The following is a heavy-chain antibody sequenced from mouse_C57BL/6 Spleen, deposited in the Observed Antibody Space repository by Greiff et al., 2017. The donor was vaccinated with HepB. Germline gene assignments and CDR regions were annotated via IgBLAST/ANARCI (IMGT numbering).Heavy chain of an antibody. D-gene: IGHD2-4*01. Sequence: VQVVESGAELARPGASVKMSCKASGYTFTSYTMHWVKQRPGQGLEWIGYINPSSGYTKYNQKFKDKATLTADKSSSTAYMQLSSLTSEDSAVYYCARVDYGTMDYWGQGTSVTVSS. CDR2: INPSSGYT. J-gene: IGHJ4*01. CDR3: ARVDYGTMDY. V-gene: IGHV1-4*01. CDR1: GYTFTSYT.